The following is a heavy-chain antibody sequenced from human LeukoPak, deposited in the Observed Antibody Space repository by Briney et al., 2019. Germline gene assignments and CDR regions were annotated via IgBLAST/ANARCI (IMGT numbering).Heavy chain of an antibody. V-gene: IGHV4-39*01. D-gene: IGHD6-13*01. Sequence: SETLSLTCTVSGGSISSSSYYWGWIRQPPGKGLEWFGSIYYSGSTYYNPSLKSRVTISVDTSKNQFSLKLSSVTAADTAVYYCARRGVSAAACFDYWGQGTLVTVSS. CDR2: IYYSGST. CDR3: ARRGVSAAACFDY. CDR1: GGSISSSSYY. J-gene: IGHJ4*02.